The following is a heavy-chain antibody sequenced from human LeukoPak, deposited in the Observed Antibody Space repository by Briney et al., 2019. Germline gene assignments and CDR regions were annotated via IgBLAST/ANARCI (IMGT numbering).Heavy chain of an antibody. J-gene: IGHJ5*02. CDR1: GYTFTDYY. Sequence: GASVKVSCKASGYTFTDYYMHWVRQAPGQGLEWMGWINPNSGGTNYAQKFQGRVTMTRDTSISTAYMELSRLRSDDTAVYYCAREEYYYGSGNWFDPWGQGTLVTVSS. D-gene: IGHD3-10*01. CDR3: AREEYYYGSGNWFDP. CDR2: INPNSGGT. V-gene: IGHV1-2*02.